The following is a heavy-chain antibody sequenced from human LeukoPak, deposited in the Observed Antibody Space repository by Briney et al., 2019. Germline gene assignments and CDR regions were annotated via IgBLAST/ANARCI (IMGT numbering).Heavy chain of an antibody. CDR1: GYTFTGYY. CDR2: INPNSGNT. CDR3: ARVSYDILTGYCLDAFDI. J-gene: IGHJ3*02. Sequence: ASVKVSCKASGYTFTGYYIHWVRQAPGQGLEWMGWINPNSGNTNYAQKFQGRVTMTRDASISTAYMELSSLRSDDTAVYYCARVSYDILTGYCLDAFDIWGQGTMVTVSS. V-gene: IGHV1-2*02. D-gene: IGHD3-9*01.